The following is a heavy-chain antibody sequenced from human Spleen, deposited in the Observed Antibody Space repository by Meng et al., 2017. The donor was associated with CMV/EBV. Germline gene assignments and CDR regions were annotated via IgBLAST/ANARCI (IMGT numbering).Heavy chain of an antibody. Sequence: GESLKISCAASGFTFSRAWMSWVRQAPGKGLEWVSSISSSSSYIYYADSVKGRFTISRDNAKNSLYLQLNGLRAEDTAVYYCDNFDYWGQGTLVTVSS. CDR3: DNFDY. CDR1: GFTFSRAW. CDR2: ISSSSSYI. V-gene: IGHV3-21*01. J-gene: IGHJ4*02.